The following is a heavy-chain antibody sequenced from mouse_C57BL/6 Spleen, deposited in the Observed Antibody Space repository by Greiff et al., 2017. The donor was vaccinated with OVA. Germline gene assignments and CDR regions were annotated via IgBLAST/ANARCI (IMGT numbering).Heavy chain of an antibody. Sequence: EVQLVESGAELVKPGASVKLSCTASGFNIKDYYMHWVKQRTEQGLEWIGRIDPEDGETKYAPKFQGKATITADTSSNTAYLPLSSLTSEDTAVYYCARDVTGTYFDVWGTGTTVTVSS. V-gene: IGHV14-2*01. J-gene: IGHJ1*03. CDR2: IDPEDGET. D-gene: IGHD4-1*01. CDR1: GFNIKDYY. CDR3: ARDVTGTYFDV.